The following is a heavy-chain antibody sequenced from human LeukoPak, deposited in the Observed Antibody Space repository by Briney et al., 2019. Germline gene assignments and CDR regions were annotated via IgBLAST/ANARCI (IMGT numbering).Heavy chain of an antibody. CDR3: ATTGQLVPDYYYMDV. J-gene: IGHJ6*03. D-gene: IGHD6-6*01. CDR1: GGTFNRYG. Sequence: GASVKVSCKASGGTFNRYGFTWVRQAPGQGLEWMGGIIPFLGTPNYAQKFQGRVTITTDESTSTAYTEVSSLTSEDTAVYYCATTGQLVPDYYYMDVWGLGTTVTVSS. V-gene: IGHV1-69*05. CDR2: IIPFLGTP.